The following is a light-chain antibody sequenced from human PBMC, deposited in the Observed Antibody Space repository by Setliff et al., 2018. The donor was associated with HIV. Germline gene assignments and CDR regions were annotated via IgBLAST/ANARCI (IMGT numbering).Light chain of an antibody. V-gene: IGLV2-14*01. J-gene: IGLJ1*01. Sequence: QSALTQPASASGSPGQSITISCTGTGSDVGGYNYVSWYQQHPGKAPKLIIYEVRNRPSGISNRFSGSKSGNTASLTISGLQAEDEADYYCSSYAISNTLPFGTGTKGTVL. CDR2: EVR. CDR3: SSYAISNTLP. CDR1: GSDVGGYNY.